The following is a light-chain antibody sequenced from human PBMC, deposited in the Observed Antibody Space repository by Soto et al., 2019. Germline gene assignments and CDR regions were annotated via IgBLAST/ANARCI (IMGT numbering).Light chain of an antibody. J-gene: IGLJ1*01. CDR3: CSYAGSSTPYV. Sequence: QSALTQPASVSGSPGQSITISCTGNSSYVGSYKLVSWYQQHPGKAPKLMIYEGSKRPSGVSNRFSGSKSGNTASLTISGLQAEDEADYYCCSYAGSSTPYVFGTGTKLTVL. CDR2: EGS. V-gene: IGLV2-23*01. CDR1: SSYVGSYKL.